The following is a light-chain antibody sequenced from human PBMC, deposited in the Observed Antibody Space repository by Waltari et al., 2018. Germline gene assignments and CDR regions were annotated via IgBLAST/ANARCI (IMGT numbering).Light chain of an antibody. CDR1: NDDIGAYNY. V-gene: IGLV2-14*03. J-gene: IGLJ2*01. Sequence: QSALTQPASVSGSPGQSITISCTGTNDDIGAYNYVPWYQLHPGQAPKLLIYDVSKRPSGVSDRVSGSKSANTASLTISDLQAEDDNDYYCSSYTTGRTVVIFGGGTKLTVL. CDR3: SSYTTGRTVVI. CDR2: DVS.